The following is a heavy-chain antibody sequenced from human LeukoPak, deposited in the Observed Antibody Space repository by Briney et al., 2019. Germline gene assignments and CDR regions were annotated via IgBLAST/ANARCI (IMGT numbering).Heavy chain of an antibody. J-gene: IGHJ4*02. CDR1: GVTFSSYW. D-gene: IGHD1-14*01. CDR2: IKQEGSEK. V-gene: IGHV3-7*01. Sequence: GGSLRLSCAASGVTFSSYWMSWVRQAPGKGLEWVANIKQEGSEKYYADSVKGRFTISRDNAKNPLYLQMNSLRAEDTAVYYWAGEWAYNDYWGQGTLVTVSS. CDR3: AGEWAYNDY.